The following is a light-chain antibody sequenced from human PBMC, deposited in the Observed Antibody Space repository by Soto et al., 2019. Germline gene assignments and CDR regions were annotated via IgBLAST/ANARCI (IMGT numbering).Light chain of an antibody. CDR3: KQNRSSTPT. CDR1: QSVSSND. J-gene: IGKJ1*01. V-gene: IGKV3-20*01. CDR2: GAS. Sequence: EIVLTQSPGTLSLSPGERATLSCRASQSVSSNDLAWYQRKPGQAPRLLIYGASSRAIDIPNRFSGSGSGTDFPLNSTRLEPEDSAVYYCKQNRSSTPTFGQGTKVDI.